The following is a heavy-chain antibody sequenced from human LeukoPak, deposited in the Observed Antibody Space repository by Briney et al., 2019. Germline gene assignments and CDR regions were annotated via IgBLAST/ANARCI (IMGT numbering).Heavy chain of an antibody. Sequence: VASVKVSCKASGYTFTGYYIHWVRQAPGQGLEWMGWINPNSGGTNYAQKFQGRVTMTRDTSISTAYMELSRLRSDDTAVYYCASTRHYVWGSYRYWGQGTLVTVSS. CDR1: GYTFTGYY. J-gene: IGHJ4*02. CDR3: ASTRHYVWGSYRY. CDR2: INPNSGGT. D-gene: IGHD3-16*02. V-gene: IGHV1-2*02.